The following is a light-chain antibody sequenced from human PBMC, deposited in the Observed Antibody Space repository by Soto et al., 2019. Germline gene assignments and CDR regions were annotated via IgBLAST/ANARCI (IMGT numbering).Light chain of an antibody. J-gene: IGKJ3*01. V-gene: IGKV3-20*01. CDR3: QQYGGSSRS. CDR2: GAS. Sequence: EIVLTQSPGTLSLSPGERATLSCRASQSVSSSYLAWFQQKPGQAPRLLIYGASSRATGIPERFSGSGSGTDFTLTISRLEPEDFAVYYCQQYGGSSRSFGPGTKVDIK. CDR1: QSVSSSY.